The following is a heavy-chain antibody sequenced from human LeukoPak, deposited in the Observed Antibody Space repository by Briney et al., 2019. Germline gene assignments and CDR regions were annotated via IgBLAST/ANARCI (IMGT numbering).Heavy chain of an antibody. CDR3: ARRGGYDDLDY. D-gene: IGHD5-12*01. V-gene: IGHV3-30*04. Sequence: PGRSLRLSCAASGFTFSSYAMHWVRQAPGKGLEWVAVISYGGSNKYYADSVKGRFTISRDNSKNTLYLQMNSLRAEDTAVYYCARRGGYDDLDYWGQGTLVTVSS. J-gene: IGHJ4*02. CDR1: GFTFSSYA. CDR2: ISYGGSNK.